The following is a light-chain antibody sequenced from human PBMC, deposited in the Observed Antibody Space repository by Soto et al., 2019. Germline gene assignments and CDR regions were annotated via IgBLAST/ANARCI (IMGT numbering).Light chain of an antibody. V-gene: IGLV1-40*01. Sequence: QSVLTQPPSVSGAPGQRVTISCTGSSSNIGAGYDVHWYQQLPGTAPKLLIYGNSNRPSGVPDRFSGSKSGTSASLAITGLQAEDEADYYCCSYAGRTSVLFGGGTKVTVL. CDR3: CSYAGRTSVL. CDR1: SSNIGAGYD. J-gene: IGLJ2*01. CDR2: GNS.